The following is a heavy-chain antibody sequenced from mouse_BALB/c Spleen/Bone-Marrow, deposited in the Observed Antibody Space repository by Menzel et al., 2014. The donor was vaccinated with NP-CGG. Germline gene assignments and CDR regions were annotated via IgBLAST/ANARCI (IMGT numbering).Heavy chain of an antibody. CDR2: INPESSTI. D-gene: IGHD1-2*01. CDR3: TRLTYYGLTDY. V-gene: IGHV4-1*02. CDR1: RFDFSRYW. J-gene: IGHJ2*01. Sequence: EVQLQESGGGLVQPGGSLKLSCTASRFDFSRYWMSWVRQAPGKGLQWIGEINPESSTINYTPSLKDKFIISRDNAKNTLYLQMSKVRSEDTALYYCTRLTYYGLTDYWGQGTTLTVSS.